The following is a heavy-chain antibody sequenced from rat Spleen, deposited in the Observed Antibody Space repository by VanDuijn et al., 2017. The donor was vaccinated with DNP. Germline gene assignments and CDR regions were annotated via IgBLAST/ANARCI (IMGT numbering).Heavy chain of an antibody. J-gene: IGHJ1*01. V-gene: IGHV5-31*01. CDR2: ITSSGGSI. D-gene: IGHD1-6*01. CDR3: ARWGYTTNYYSKWYFDL. CDR1: GFTFNKYW. Sequence: EVQLVESGGGLVQPGRSLKLSCVASGFTFNKYWMTWIRQVPGKGLEWVAAITSSGGSIYYPDSVKGRFTISRDNARSTLYLQMNSVRSEDMATYYCARWGYTTNYYSKWYFDLWGPGTMVTVSS.